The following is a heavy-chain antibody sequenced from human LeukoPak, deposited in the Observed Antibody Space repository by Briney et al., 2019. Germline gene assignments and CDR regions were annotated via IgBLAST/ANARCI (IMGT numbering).Heavy chain of an antibody. Sequence: SVKVSCKASGYTFTSYGISCVRQAPGQGLEWMGWISAYNGNTNYAQKLQGRVTMTTDTSTSTAYMELRSLRSDDTAVYYCARDGYCSGGSCYSFPNWFDPWGQGTLVTVSS. D-gene: IGHD2-15*01. CDR3: ARDGYCSGGSCYSFPNWFDP. CDR1: GYTFTSYG. V-gene: IGHV1-18*01. J-gene: IGHJ5*02. CDR2: ISAYNGNT.